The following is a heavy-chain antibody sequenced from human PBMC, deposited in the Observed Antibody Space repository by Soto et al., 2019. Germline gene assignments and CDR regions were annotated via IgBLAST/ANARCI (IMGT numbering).Heavy chain of an antibody. V-gene: IGHV1-69*06. CDR3: ARDRTDSGYYTNWLDP. CDR2: IIPIFGTT. J-gene: IGHJ5*02. D-gene: IGHD3-22*01. Sequence: SVKVSCKASGGTFGSDAITWVRQAPGQGLEWVGRIIPIFGTTNYAQNLQGRVTISADKSTLTSYMELHSLTSNDTALYYCARDRTDSGYYTNWLDPWGQGTQVTVSS. CDR1: GGTFGSDA.